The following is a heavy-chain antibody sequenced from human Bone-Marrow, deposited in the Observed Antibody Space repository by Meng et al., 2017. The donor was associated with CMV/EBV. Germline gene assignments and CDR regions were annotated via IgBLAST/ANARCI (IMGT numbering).Heavy chain of an antibody. D-gene: IGHD3-3*01. Sequence: GESLKISCAASGFTFSNFEMHWVRQAPGKGLEWISYISSSGDRTLNADSVRGRFRTSRDNAKNSIYLEMKSLRVEDTAIYYCARGFTTDYWGQGTLVTVSS. V-gene: IGHV3-48*03. CDR3: ARGFTTDY. CDR1: GFTFSNFE. J-gene: IGHJ4*02. CDR2: ISSSGDRT.